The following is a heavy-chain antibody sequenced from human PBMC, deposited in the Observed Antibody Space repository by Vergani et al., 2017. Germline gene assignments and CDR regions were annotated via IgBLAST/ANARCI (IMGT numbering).Heavy chain of an antibody. D-gene: IGHD3-10*01. Sequence: QVQLQQWGAGLLKPSETLSLTCAVYGGSFSGYYWSWIRQPQGKGLEWIGEINHSGSTNYNPSLKSRVTISVDTSKNQFSLKLSSVTAADTAVYYCARGEGLMVRGVMVDYGMDVWGQGTTVTVSS. CDR2: INHSGST. CDR3: ARGEGLMVRGVMVDYGMDV. CDR1: GGSFSGYY. J-gene: IGHJ6*02. V-gene: IGHV4-34*01.